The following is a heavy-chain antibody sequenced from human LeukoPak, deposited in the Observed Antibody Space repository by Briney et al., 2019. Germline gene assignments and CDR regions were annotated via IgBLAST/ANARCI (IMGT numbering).Heavy chain of an antibody. J-gene: IGHJ5*02. Sequence: GGSLRLSCAASGFTFSSYGMSWVRQAPGKGLEWVSGINWNGGSTGYADSVKGRFTISRDNAKNSLYLQMNSLRAEDTALYYCARDRGMDSIGWFDPWGQGALVTVSS. D-gene: IGHD3-10*01. V-gene: IGHV3-20*04. CDR2: INWNGGST. CDR1: GFTFSSYG. CDR3: ARDRGMDSIGWFDP.